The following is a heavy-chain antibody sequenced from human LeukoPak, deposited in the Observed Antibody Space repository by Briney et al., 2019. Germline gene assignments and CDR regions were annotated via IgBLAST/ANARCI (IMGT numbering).Heavy chain of an antibody. CDR2: INPNSGGT. V-gene: IGHV1-2*02. CDR3: ARMWFGESVSHFDY. J-gene: IGHJ4*02. CDR1: GYTFTGYY. Sequence: ASVKVSCKASGYTFTGYYMHWVRQAPGQGLEWMGWINPNSGGTNYAQKFQGRVTMTRDTSISTAYMELSRLRSGDTAVYYCARMWFGESVSHFDYWGQGTLVTVSS. D-gene: IGHD3-10*01.